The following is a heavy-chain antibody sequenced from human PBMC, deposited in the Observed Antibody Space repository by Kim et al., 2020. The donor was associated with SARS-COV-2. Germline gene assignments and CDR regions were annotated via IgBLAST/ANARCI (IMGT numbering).Heavy chain of an antibody. CDR3: ARDGGGGDVVVPAARSNYFDY. D-gene: IGHD2-2*01. Sequence: SETLSLTCTVSGGSISSGGYYWSWIRQHPGKGLEWIGYIYYSGSTYYNPSLKSRVTISVDTSKNQFSLKLSSVTAADTAVYYCARDGGGGDVVVPAARSNYFDYWGQGTLVTVSS. CDR2: IYYSGST. J-gene: IGHJ4*02. CDR1: GGSISSGGYY. V-gene: IGHV4-31*03.